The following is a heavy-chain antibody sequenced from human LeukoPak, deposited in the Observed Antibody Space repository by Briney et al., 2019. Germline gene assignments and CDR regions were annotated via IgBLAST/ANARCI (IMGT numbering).Heavy chain of an antibody. CDR3: AKDDTIFGVVIPYYFDY. V-gene: IGHV3-7*03. Sequence: PGGSLRLSCAACGFIFSSHAMGWVRQAPGKGLEWVANIKQDGSEKYYVDSVKGRFTISRDNAKNSLYLQMNSLRAEDTAVYYCAKDDTIFGVVIPYYFDYWGQGTLVTVSS. CDR2: IKQDGSEK. CDR1: GFIFSSHA. J-gene: IGHJ4*02. D-gene: IGHD3-3*01.